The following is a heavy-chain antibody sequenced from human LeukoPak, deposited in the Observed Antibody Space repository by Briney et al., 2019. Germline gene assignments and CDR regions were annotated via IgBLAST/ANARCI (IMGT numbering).Heavy chain of an antibody. CDR2: ISPSGTT. CDR3: ARGRYYDSGSYFAWFDP. Sequence: SETLSLTCTVSGNSFGDYYWSWIRQPAGRGLEWIGRISPSGTTEYNPSVKSRLTMSVDRSKNQFSLNLILMTAADTAVYYCARGRYYDSGSYFAWFDPWGQGTLVTVSS. V-gene: IGHV4-4*07. J-gene: IGHJ5*02. D-gene: IGHD3-10*01. CDR1: GNSFGDYY.